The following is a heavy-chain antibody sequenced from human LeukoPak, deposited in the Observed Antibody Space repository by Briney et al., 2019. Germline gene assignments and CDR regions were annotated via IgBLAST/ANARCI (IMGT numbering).Heavy chain of an antibody. V-gene: IGHV3-11*01. CDR2: ISSSGSTI. J-gene: IGHJ6*03. D-gene: IGHD2-15*01. Sequence: GGSLRLSCAASGFTFSDYYMSWIRQAPGKGLEWVSYISSSGSTIYYADSVKGRFTISRDNAKNSLYLQMNSLRAEDTALYYCARVAGDIRYYYYMDVWGKGTTVTVSS. CDR3: ARVAGDIRYYYYMDV. CDR1: GFTFSDYY.